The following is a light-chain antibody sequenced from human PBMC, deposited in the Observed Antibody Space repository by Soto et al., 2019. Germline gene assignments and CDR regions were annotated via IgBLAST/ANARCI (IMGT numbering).Light chain of an antibody. J-gene: IGLJ1*01. CDR1: SSNIGSNH. CDR2: RNN. Sequence: QAVVTQPPSASGTPGQRVTISCSGSSSNIGSNHVYWYQHLPGRAPKLLIYRNNQRPSGVPDRFSGSKSGTSASLAISGLRSEDEADYYCAAWDASLSGHVFGTGTKLTVL. CDR3: AAWDASLSGHV. V-gene: IGLV1-47*01.